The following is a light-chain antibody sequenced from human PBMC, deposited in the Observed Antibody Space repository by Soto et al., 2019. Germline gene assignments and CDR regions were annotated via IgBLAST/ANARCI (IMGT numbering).Light chain of an antibody. J-gene: IGLJ2*01. Sequence: YELTQPPSVSVAPGKTARITCGGNNIGSKSVHWYQQKPGQAPVVVIYYDSDRPSGIPERFSGSNSGNTATLTISRVEAGDEADYYCQVWDSSSDHPGFGGGTKLTVL. V-gene: IGLV3-21*04. CDR1: NIGSKS. CDR3: QVWDSSSDHPG. CDR2: YDS.